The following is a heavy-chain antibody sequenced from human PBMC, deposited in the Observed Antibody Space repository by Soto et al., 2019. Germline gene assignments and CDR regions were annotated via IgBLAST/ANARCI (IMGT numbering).Heavy chain of an antibody. J-gene: IGHJ6*02. CDR2: IIPIFGTA. CDR3: ARPIEAITGVRPYYYYSGMDV. V-gene: IGHV1-69*12. D-gene: IGHD1-20*01. CDR1: GGTFSSYA. Sequence: QVQLVQSGAEVKKPGSSVKVSCKASGGTFSSYAISWVRQAPGQGLEWMGGIIPIFGTANYAQKFQGRVTITADESTRSAYMEVSSLRSEDTAVYYCARPIEAITGVRPYYYYSGMDVWGQGTTVTVSS.